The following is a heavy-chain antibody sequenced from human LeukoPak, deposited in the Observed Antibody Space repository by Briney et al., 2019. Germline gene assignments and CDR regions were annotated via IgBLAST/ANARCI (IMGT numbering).Heavy chain of an antibody. CDR1: GFTFSSYW. V-gene: IGHV3-74*01. CDR2: INSDGSRI. CDR3: ARGGPVKSIYDPHWFDP. J-gene: IGHJ5*02. D-gene: IGHD5/OR15-5a*01. Sequence: GGSLRLSCAASGFTFSSYWLHWVRQAPGKGLAWVSRINSDGSRINYADSVKGRFTSSRDNAKNTLYLQMNSLRVEDPAVYFCARGGPVKSIYDPHWFDPWGQGTLVTVSS.